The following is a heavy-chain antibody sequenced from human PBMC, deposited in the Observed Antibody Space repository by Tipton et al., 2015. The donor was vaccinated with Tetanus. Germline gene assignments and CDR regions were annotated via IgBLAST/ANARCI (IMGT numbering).Heavy chain of an antibody. V-gene: IGHV3-48*02. CDR2: ISSSSSTI. Sequence: SLRLSCAASGFTFSSYSMNWVRQAPGKGLEWVSYISSSSSTIYYADSVKGRFTISRDNAKNSLYLQVNSLRDEDTAVYYCWCLWHGSGSYYNQPRFPEYNWFDPWGQGTLVTVSS. CDR1: GFTFSSYS. CDR3: WCLWHGSGSYYNQPRFPEYNWFDP. J-gene: IGHJ5*02. D-gene: IGHD3-10*01.